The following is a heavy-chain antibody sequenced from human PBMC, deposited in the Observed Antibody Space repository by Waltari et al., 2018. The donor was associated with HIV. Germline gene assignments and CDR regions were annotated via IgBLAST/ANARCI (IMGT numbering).Heavy chain of an antibody. CDR3: TTSAIGNIFDN. J-gene: IGHJ4*02. CDR1: GLAFSDYH. Sequence: EVQLVESGGGLVQPGGSLRLSCAASGLAFSDYHMHWVRQAPGKGLGWVGRIRNKPSSYTTEYAASVKGRFSISRDDSRNSLYLQMNSLKTEDTAVYYCTTSAIGNIFDNWGQGTLVTVSS. V-gene: IGHV3-72*01. CDR2: IRNKPSSYTT. D-gene: IGHD1-1*01.